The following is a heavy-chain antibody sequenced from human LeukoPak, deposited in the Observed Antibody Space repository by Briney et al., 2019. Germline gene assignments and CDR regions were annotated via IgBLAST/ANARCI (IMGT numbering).Heavy chain of an antibody. Sequence: GESLKISCKGSGYSFTSYWIAWVRQMPGEGLEWMGIIFPSDSDTRYSPSFEGQVSISVDKSISTAYLQWSKLKASDTAMYYCARQTYGDYYFDSWGQGTLVTVSS. CDR2: IFPSDSDT. V-gene: IGHV5-51*01. CDR3: ARQTYGDYYFDS. J-gene: IGHJ4*02. D-gene: IGHD4-17*01. CDR1: GYSFTSYW.